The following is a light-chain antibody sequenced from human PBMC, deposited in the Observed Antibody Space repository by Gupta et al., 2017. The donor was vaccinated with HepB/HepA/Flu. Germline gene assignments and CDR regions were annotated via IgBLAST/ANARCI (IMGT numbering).Light chain of an antibody. V-gene: IGKV1-39*01. CDR3: QKSNSPPFT. J-gene: IGKJ3*01. CDR2: AAS. CDR1: QSSGLY. Sequence: DIQMTQSPPSLSASVGDRVTITCRASQSSGLYLNWYQQKPGTAPKLLIYAASLLQRGVPARFSGSWSGTDFTLTIISLQPEDFATYYCQKSNSPPFTFGPGTKVDFK.